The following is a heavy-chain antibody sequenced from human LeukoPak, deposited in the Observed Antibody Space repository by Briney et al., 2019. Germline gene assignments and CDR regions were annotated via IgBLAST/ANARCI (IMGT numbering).Heavy chain of an antibody. V-gene: IGHV1-2*02. CDR1: GYTFTGYY. D-gene: IGHD2-21*02. CDR3: ARSYCGGDCYWTIDY. CDR2: INPNTGVT. J-gene: IGHJ4*02. Sequence: ASVKVSCKASGYTFTGYYMHWVRQAPGQGLTWMGWINPNTGVTNYAQKFQGRVTMTRTTSINTAYMELDRLTSDDTAIYYCARSYCGGDCYWTIDYWGQGTLVTVSS.